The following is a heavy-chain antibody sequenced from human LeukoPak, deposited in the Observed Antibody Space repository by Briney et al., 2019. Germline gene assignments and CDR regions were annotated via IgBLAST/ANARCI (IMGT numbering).Heavy chain of an antibody. CDR2: INLDRSQK. CDR3: ARKRPNYFDY. Sequence: GESLRLSCAASGFTFSNYWMAWVRQAPGKGPEWVANINLDRSQKYYVDSVKGRFTISRDNAENSLYLQMNSLRAEDTALYYCARKRPNYFDYWGQGTLVTVSS. CDR1: GFTFSNYW. J-gene: IGHJ4*02. V-gene: IGHV3-7*01.